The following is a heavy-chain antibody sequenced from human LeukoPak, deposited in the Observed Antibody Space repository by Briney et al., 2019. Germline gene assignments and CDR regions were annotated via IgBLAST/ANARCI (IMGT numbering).Heavy chain of an antibody. V-gene: IGHV1-46*01. J-gene: IGHJ4*02. D-gene: IGHD2-15*01. CDR2: INPSGGST. CDR1: GYTFTSYY. Sequence: ASVKVSCKASGYTFTSYYMHWVRQAPGQGLEWMGIINPSGGSTSYAQKFQGRVTMTRDASTSTVYMELSSLRSEDTAVYYCARDVCSGGSCYHYFDYWGQGTLVTVSS. CDR3: ARDVCSGGSCYHYFDY.